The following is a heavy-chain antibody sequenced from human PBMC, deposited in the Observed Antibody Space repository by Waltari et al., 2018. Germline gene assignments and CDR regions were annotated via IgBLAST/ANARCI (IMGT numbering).Heavy chain of an antibody. CDR1: GGTFSSYA. CDR2: IIPIFGTA. V-gene: IGHV1-69*01. J-gene: IGHJ3*02. CDR3: ARYQGVPAVTGVDAFDI. Sequence: QVQLVQSGAEVKKPGSSVKVSCKASGGTFSSYAISWVRQAPGQGLEWMGGIIPIFGTANYEQKFKGRVTITSDESTSTAYMGLSSLRSEDTAVYYCARYQGVPAVTGVDAFDIWGQGTMVTVSS. D-gene: IGHD2-2*01.